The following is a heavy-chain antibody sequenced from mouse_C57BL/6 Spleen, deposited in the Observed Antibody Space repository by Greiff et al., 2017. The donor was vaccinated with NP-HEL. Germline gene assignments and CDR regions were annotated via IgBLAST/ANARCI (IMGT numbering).Heavy chain of an antibody. D-gene: IGHD2-4*01. Sequence: EVKLQESGPGMVKPSQSLSLTCTVTGYSITSGYDWHWIRHFPGNKLEWMGYISYSGSTNYNPSLKSRISITHDTSKNHFFLKLNSVTTEDTATYDCARGGDYGYFDYWGQGTTLTVSS. V-gene: IGHV3-1*01. J-gene: IGHJ2*01. CDR3: ARGGDYGYFDY. CDR2: ISYSGST. CDR1: GYSITSGYD.